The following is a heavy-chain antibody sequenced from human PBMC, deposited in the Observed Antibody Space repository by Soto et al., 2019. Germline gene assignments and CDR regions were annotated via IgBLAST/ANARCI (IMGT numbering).Heavy chain of an antibody. D-gene: IGHD6-6*01. CDR1: GSSISGYY. V-gene: IGHV4-59*01. CDR3: ARSIAVPSSHIDH. CDR2: VYYTGST. J-gene: IGHJ4*02. Sequence: SETLSRTCRVSGSSISGYYWSWIRQAPGKGLEWLGYVYYTGSTNYNPSLQSRVTISVDTSNKQFSLSLRLVTAADTAVYFCARSIAVPSSHIDHWGQGIRVTVPQ.